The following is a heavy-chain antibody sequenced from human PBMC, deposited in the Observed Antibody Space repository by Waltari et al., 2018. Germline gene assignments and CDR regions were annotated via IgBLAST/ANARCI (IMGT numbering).Heavy chain of an antibody. CDR1: GYSIRRGYH. CDR3: VRDQLPTDSSGYSADYFDR. V-gene: IGHV4-38-2*02. J-gene: IGHJ4*02. D-gene: IGHD3-22*01. Sequence: QVHLQESGPGPVNPSETLSLTCAVSGYSIRRGYHLGWIRRTPGKGLEWIGSINHSGSTYYSSSLKSRVTLAIDTSENRFSLKLSSVTAADTAIYYCVRDQLPTDSSGYSADYFDRWGQGTLVTVSS. CDR2: INHSGST.